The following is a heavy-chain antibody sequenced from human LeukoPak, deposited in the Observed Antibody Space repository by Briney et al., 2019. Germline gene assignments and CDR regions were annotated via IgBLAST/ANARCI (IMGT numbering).Heavy chain of an antibody. CDR3: ARDAVQLLFGAFEI. D-gene: IGHD2-15*01. Sequence: SETLSLTCTVSGGSISSYYWSWIRQPPGKGLEWVGYIYYSGSTNYNPSLKSRVSISVDTSKNQFSLKLSSVTAADTAVYYCARDAVQLLFGAFEIWGQGTMVTVSS. V-gene: IGHV4-59*12. J-gene: IGHJ3*02. CDR1: GGSISSYY. CDR2: IYYSGST.